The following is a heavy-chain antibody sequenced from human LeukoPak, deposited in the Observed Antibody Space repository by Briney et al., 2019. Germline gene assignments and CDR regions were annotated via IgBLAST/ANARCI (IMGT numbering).Heavy chain of an antibody. CDR3: AKDLGYGSGSYYIRGAFDI. CDR1: GFNFNIYG. J-gene: IGHJ3*02. CDR2: IQYDGSDK. V-gene: IGHV3-30*02. Sequence: GGSLRLSCAAAGFNFNIYGMHWVRQAPGKGLEWVAFIQYDGSDKFYADSVKGRFTISRDNSKNTLYLQMNSLRAEDTAVYYCAKDLGYGSGSYYIRGAFDIWGQGTMVTVSS. D-gene: IGHD3-10*01.